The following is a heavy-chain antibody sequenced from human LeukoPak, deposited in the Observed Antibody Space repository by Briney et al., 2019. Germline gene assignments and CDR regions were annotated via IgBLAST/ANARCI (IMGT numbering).Heavy chain of an antibody. CDR1: GGSFSGYY. D-gene: IGHD3-3*01. V-gene: IGHV4-34*01. J-gene: IGHJ4*01. Sequence: PSETLSLTCAVYGGSFSGYYWSWIRQPPGKGLEWIGEINHSGSTNYNPSLKSRVTISVDTSKNQFSLKLSSVTAADTAVYYCASTQLRGVMNYTLCDYWGQGTLVTVSS. CDR3: ASTQLRGVMNYTLCDY. CDR2: INHSGST.